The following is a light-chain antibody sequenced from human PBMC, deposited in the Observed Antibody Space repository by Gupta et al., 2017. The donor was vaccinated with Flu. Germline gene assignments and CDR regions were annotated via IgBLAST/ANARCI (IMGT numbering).Light chain of an antibody. J-gene: IGKJ1*01. V-gene: IGKV1-5*03. CDR2: KAS. Sequence: IQMTQSPSTLSASVGDRVTITCRASQSISDWLAWFQQRPGKPPKLLIYKASSLHSGVPSRFSGSGSGTEFTLTISSLQPDDFATYYCQQDNNFQTFGQGTKVEIK. CDR3: QQDNNFQT. CDR1: QSISDW.